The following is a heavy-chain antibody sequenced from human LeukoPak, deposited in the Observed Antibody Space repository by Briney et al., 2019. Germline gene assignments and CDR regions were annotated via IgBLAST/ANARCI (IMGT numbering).Heavy chain of an antibody. V-gene: IGHV5-51*01. J-gene: IGHJ3*02. CDR1: GYRFISYW. CDR2: IYPGDSDT. D-gene: IGHD6-13*01. CDR3: ARLPQSSSCINCVIWGMDI. Sequence: GESLKISCKGSGYRFISYWIGWVRQMPGKGLEWMGIIYPGDSDTRYSPSFQGQVTISADKSISTAYLQWSSLKASDTAMYYCARLPQSSSCINCVIWGMDIWGQGTMVTVSS.